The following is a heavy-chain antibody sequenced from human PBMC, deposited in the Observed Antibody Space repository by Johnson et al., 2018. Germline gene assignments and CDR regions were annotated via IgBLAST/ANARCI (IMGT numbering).Heavy chain of an antibody. J-gene: IGHJ1*01. V-gene: IGHV3-30-3*01. CDR3: AGDHSGSYYEYFQH. CDR2: ISYDGSNK. CDR1: GFTFSSYA. D-gene: IGHD1-26*01. Sequence: QVQLQESGGGLVKPGGSLRLSCAASGFTFSSYAMHWVRQAPGKGLEWVAVISYDGSNKYYADSVKDRFTISRDNSKDTLYLQMNSLRAEDTAVYYCAGDHSGSYYEYFQHLGQGTLVTVSS.